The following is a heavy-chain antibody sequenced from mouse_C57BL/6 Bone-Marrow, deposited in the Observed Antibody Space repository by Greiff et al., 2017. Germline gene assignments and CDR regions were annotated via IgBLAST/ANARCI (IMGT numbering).Heavy chain of an antibody. CDR1: GYTFTSYG. V-gene: IGHV1-81*01. D-gene: IGHD1-1*01. Sequence: QVQLQQSGAELARPGASVKLSCKASGYTFTSYGISWVKQRTGRGLEWIGEIYPRSGNTYYNEKFKGKATLTADKSSSTAYMELRSLTSEDSAVYFWARGIYYYGSSYDYFDYWGQGTTLTVSS. J-gene: IGHJ2*01. CDR2: IYPRSGNT. CDR3: ARGIYYYGSSYDYFDY.